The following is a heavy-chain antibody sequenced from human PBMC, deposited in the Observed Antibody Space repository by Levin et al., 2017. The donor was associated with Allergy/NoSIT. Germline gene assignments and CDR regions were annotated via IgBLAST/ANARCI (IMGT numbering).Heavy chain of an antibody. CDR1: GFPFSDYY. Sequence: GGSLRLSCAGSGFPFSDYYMSWIRQAPGKGLEWVSYIGGSGGSIYYADSVKGRFTISRDNAKNSLYLQMNSLRAEDTAVYYCARRGYCSTTSCKGDWFDPWGQGTLVTVSS. CDR3: ARRGYCSTTSCKGDWFDP. D-gene: IGHD2-2*01. CDR2: IGGSGGSI. J-gene: IGHJ5*02. V-gene: IGHV3-11*01.